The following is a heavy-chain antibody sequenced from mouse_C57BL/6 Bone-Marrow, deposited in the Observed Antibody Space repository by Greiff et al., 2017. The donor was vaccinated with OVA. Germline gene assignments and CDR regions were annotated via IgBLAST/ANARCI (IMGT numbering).Heavy chain of an antibody. CDR3: ARSLTGTDWFAY. V-gene: IGHV1-53*01. CDR2: INPSNGGT. CDR1: GYTFTSYW. D-gene: IGHD4-1*01. Sequence: QVQLQQSGTELVKPGASVKLSCKASGYTFTSYWMHWVKQRPGQGLEWIGNINPSNGGTNYNEKFKSKATLTVDKSSSTAYMQLSSLTSEDSAVYYCARSLTGTDWFAYWGQGTLVTVSA. J-gene: IGHJ3*01.